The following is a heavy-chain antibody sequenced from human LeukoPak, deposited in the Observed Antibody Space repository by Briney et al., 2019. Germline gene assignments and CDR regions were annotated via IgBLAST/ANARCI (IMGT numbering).Heavy chain of an antibody. Sequence: ASVKVSCKASGYTLTSYYMHWVRQAPGQGLEWMGIINPSGGSTSYAQKFQGRVTMTRDMSTSTVYMELSSLRSEDTAVYYCARDGRAAAGIPSRPYYYMDVWGKGTTVTVSS. CDR1: GYTLTSYY. J-gene: IGHJ6*03. CDR2: INPSGGST. CDR3: ARDGRAAAGIPSRPYYYMDV. V-gene: IGHV1-46*01. D-gene: IGHD6-13*01.